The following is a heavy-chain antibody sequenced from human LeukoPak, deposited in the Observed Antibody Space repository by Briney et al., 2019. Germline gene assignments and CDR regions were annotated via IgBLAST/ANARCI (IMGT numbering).Heavy chain of an antibody. CDR3: AKDIAVAGTREGAFDI. D-gene: IGHD6-19*01. Sequence: PGRSLRLSCAASGFTFSSYGMHWVRQAPGKGLEWVAVISYDGSNKYYADSVKGRFTISRDNSKNTLYLQMNSLRAEDTAVYYCAKDIAVAGTREGAFDIWGQGTMVTVSS. CDR1: GFTFSSYG. CDR2: ISYDGSNK. V-gene: IGHV3-30*18. J-gene: IGHJ3*02.